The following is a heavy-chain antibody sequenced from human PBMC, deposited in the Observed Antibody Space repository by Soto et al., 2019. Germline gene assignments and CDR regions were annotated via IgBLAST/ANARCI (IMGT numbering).Heavy chain of an antibody. V-gene: IGHV1-46*01. CDR1: GYTFTSYY. D-gene: IGHD2-21*02. Sequence: ASVKVSCKASGYTFTSYYMHWVRQAPGQGLEWMGIINPSGGSTSYAQKFQGRVTMTRDTSTSTVYMELSSLRSEDTAVYYCARDLRLAYCGGDCSSPFDLWGQGTLVTVSS. J-gene: IGHJ5*02. CDR3: ARDLRLAYCGGDCSSPFDL. CDR2: INPSGGST.